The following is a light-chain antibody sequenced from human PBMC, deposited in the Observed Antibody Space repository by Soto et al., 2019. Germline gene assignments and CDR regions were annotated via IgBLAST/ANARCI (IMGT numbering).Light chain of an antibody. V-gene: IGKV3D-15*01. Sequence: EILVTQSPATLSVSPGEIATVSFRASQSVGSDLAWYQQKPGQAPRLVIYDIFTRATGAPTRISGSGSGTEFTLTISSLQSEDFAVYYCQQYNSWPLTLGGGTKVDIK. CDR1: QSVGSD. J-gene: IGKJ4*01. CDR2: DIF. CDR3: QQYNSWPLT.